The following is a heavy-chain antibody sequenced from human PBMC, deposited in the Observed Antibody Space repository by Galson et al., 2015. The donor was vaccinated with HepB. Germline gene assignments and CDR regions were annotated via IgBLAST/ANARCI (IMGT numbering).Heavy chain of an antibody. CDR3: ATPPMLMVRGVISDY. Sequence: SVKVSCKVSGYTLTELSMHWVRQAPGKGLEWMGGFDPEDGETIYAQKFQGRVTMTEDTSTDTAYMELSSLRSEDTAVYYCATPPMLMVRGVISDYWGQGTLVTVSS. CDR1: GYTLTELS. D-gene: IGHD3-10*01. J-gene: IGHJ4*02. V-gene: IGHV1-24*01. CDR2: FDPEDGET.